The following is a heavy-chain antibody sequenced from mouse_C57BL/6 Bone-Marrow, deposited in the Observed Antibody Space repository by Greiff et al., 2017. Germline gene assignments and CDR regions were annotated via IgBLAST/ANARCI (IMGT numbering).Heavy chain of an antibody. CDR1: GYTFTSYW. Sequence: VQLQQSGAELVKPGASVKMSCKASGYTFTSYWLTWVKQRPGQGLEWIGDIYPGSGSTNYNEKFKSKATLTVDASSSTAYMQLSSLTSEDSAVYYCARPYYSNYWYFDVWGTGTTVTVSS. D-gene: IGHD2-5*01. CDR3: ARPYYSNYWYFDV. J-gene: IGHJ1*03. CDR2: IYPGSGST. V-gene: IGHV1-55*01.